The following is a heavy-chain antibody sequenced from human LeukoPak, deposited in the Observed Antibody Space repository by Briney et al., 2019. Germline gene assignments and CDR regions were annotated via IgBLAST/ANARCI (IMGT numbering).Heavy chain of an antibody. V-gene: IGHV3-53*01. J-gene: IGHJ5*02. Sequence: PGGSPRLACAASGFTVSSNYMSWVRQAPGKGLEWVSVIYSGGNTYYADSVKGRFTISRDNSKNTLYLQMNSLRAEDTAVYYCARGYCSGGSCYPAWFDPWGQGTLVTVSS. CDR3: ARGYCSGGSCYPAWFDP. D-gene: IGHD2-15*01. CDR1: GFTVSSNY. CDR2: IYSGGNT.